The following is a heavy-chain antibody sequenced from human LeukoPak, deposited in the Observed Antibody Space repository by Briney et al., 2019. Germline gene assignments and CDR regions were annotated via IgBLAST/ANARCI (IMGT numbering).Heavy chain of an antibody. Sequence: SETLSLTCTVSGGSISSSSYYWSWIRQPPGKGLEWIGSIYYSGSTYYNPSLKSRVTISVDTSKNQFSLKLSSVTAADTALYYCARHGVHQNYDYWGQGTLVTVSS. D-gene: IGHD1-1*01. V-gene: IGHV4-39*01. CDR2: IYYSGST. J-gene: IGHJ4*02. CDR3: ARHGVHQNYDY. CDR1: GGSISSSSYY.